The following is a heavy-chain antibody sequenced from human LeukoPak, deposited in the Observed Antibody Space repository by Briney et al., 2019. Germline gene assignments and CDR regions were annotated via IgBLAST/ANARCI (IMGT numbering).Heavy chain of an antibody. CDR2: IYYSGGT. CDR1: GGSISSYY. Sequence: SETLSLTCTVSGGSISSYYWSWIRQPPGKGLEWIWYIYYSGGTNYNPSLKSRVTISVDTSKNQFSLKLSSVTAADTAVYYCARGFNYYDSSGYYYIDAFDIWGQGTMVTVSS. J-gene: IGHJ3*02. D-gene: IGHD3-22*01. CDR3: ARGFNYYDSSGYYYIDAFDI. V-gene: IGHV4-59*01.